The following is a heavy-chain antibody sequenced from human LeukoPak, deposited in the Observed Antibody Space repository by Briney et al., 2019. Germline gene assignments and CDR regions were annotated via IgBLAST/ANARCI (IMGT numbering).Heavy chain of an antibody. D-gene: IGHD6-19*01. CDR2: INPNSGGT. V-gene: IGHV1-2*02. J-gene: IGHJ4*02. CDR1: GYTFTGYY. CDR3: ARATDSSGWYGSGY. Sequence: ASVKVSCKASGYTFTGYYMHWVRQAPGQGLEWMGWINPNSGGTNYAQKFQGRVTMTRDTSISTAYMELSRLRSDDTAVYYCARATDSSGWYGSGYWGQGTLVTVSS.